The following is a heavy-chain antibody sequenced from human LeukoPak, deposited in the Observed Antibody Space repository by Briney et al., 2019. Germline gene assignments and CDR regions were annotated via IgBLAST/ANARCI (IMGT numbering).Heavy chain of an antibody. D-gene: IGHD4-17*01. CDR1: GGSISSGGYS. V-gene: IGHV4-30-2*01. Sequence: SETLPLTCAVSGGSISSGGYSWSWIRQPPGKGLEGIGYIYHSGSTYYNPSLKSRVTISVDRSKNQFSLKLSSVTAADTAVYYCASGTTVTNFAYWGQGTLVTVSS. CDR2: IYHSGST. CDR3: ASGTTVTNFAY. J-gene: IGHJ4*02.